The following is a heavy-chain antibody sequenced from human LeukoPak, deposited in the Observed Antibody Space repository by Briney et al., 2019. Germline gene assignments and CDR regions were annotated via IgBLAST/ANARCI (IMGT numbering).Heavy chain of an antibody. CDR1: GYTFSGYY. V-gene: IGHV1-2*02. CDR2: INPNSGGT. D-gene: IGHD4/OR15-4a*01. CDR3: ARDAKYYFDY. Sequence: ASVKVSCKASGYTFSGYYMHWVRQAPGQGLEWMGWINPNSGGTKSAQKFQGRVTMTRDTSISTAYMELSRLRSDDTAVYYCARDAKYYFDYWGQGTLVTVSS. J-gene: IGHJ4*02.